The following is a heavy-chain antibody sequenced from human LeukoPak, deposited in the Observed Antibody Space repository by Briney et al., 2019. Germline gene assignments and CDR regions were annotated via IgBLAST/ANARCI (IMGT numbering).Heavy chain of an antibody. D-gene: IGHD6-13*01. V-gene: IGHV4-59*01. Sequence: SETLSLTCTVSGGSISSYSWSWIRQPPGKGLEWIGYIYYSGSTNYNPSLKSRVTISVDTSKNQFSLKLSSVTAADTAVYYCARCIAAAGTVDYYYMDVWGKGTTVTVSS. CDR1: GGSISSYS. CDR2: IYYSGST. CDR3: ARCIAAAGTVDYYYMDV. J-gene: IGHJ6*03.